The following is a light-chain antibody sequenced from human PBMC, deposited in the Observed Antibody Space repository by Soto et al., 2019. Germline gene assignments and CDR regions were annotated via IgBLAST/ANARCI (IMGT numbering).Light chain of an antibody. Sequence: EIVMTQSPATLSVSPGERATLSCRASQSVSSNLAWYQQKPGQAPRLLIYGASTRATGIPARFSGSGSGTEFTLTMSSLQSEDFAVYFCQQYNTYWTFGQGTKVEI. V-gene: IGKV3-15*01. J-gene: IGKJ1*01. CDR3: QQYNTYWT. CDR1: QSVSSN. CDR2: GAS.